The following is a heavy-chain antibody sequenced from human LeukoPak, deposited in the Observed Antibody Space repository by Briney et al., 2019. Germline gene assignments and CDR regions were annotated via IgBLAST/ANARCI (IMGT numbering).Heavy chain of an antibody. CDR1: GFTFSSYA. Sequence: GGSLRLSCAASGFTFSSYAMSWVRQAPGKGLEWVSAISGSGGSTYYADSVKGRFPISSDNSKNTLYLQMNSLRAEDTAVYYCARSPYDWNYGDYWGQGTLVTVSS. CDR3: ARSPYDWNYGDY. J-gene: IGHJ4*02. V-gene: IGHV3-23*01. D-gene: IGHD1-20*01. CDR2: ISGSGGST.